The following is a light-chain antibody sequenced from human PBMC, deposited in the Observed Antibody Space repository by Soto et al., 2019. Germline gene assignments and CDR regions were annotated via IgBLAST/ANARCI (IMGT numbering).Light chain of an antibody. J-gene: IGKJ2*01. CDR3: QQYDNLPFT. Sequence: DIQMTQSPSSLSASVGDRVTITCQASEDIKNYLNWYQQKPGKAPKLLIYDASNLETGVPSRFSGSGSGADFAFTISSLHPEDIATYYCQQYDNLPFTFGQGTKLEIK. CDR1: EDIKNY. V-gene: IGKV1-33*01. CDR2: DAS.